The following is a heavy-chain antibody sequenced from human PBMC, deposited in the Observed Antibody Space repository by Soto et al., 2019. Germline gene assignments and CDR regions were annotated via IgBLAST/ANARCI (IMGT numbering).Heavy chain of an antibody. CDR2: XXGSGGST. CDR3: AKDNILTGDY. V-gene: IGHV3-23*01. D-gene: IGHD3-9*01. CDR1: GFTFSSYA. Sequence: EVQLLESGGGLVQPGGSLRLSCAASGFTFSSYAMSWVRQAPGKGLEXXXXXXGSGGSTYYADSVKGRFTISRDNSKNTLYLQMNSLRAEDTAVYYCAKDNILTGDYWGQGTLVTVSS. J-gene: IGHJ4*02.